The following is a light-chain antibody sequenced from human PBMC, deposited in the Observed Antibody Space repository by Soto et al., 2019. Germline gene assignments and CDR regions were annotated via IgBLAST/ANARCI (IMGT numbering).Light chain of an antibody. Sequence: EIVLTQSPGTLSLSPGERATLSCRASQSVSSSYLAWYHQKPGQAPRLLIYGASSRATGIPDRFSGSGSGTDITLTISRLEPEDFAVYYCQQYGSFWTFGQGTKVDIK. CDR1: QSVSSSY. J-gene: IGKJ1*01. CDR3: QQYGSFWT. V-gene: IGKV3-20*01. CDR2: GAS.